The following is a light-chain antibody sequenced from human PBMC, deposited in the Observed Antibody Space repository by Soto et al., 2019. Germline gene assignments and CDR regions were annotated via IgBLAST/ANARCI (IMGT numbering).Light chain of an antibody. CDR2: LNSDGSH. V-gene: IGLV4-69*01. CDR3: QTWGTGVWV. J-gene: IGLJ3*02. CDR1: SGHSSYA. Sequence: QSVLTQSPSASASLGASVKLPCTLSSGHSSYAIAWHQQQPEKGPRYLMKLNSDGSHSKGDGIPDRFSGSSSGAERYLTISSLQSEDEADYYCQTWGTGVWVFGGGTKLTVL.